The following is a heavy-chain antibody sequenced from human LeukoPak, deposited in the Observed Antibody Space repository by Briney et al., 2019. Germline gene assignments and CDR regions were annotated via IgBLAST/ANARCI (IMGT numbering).Heavy chain of an antibody. J-gene: IGHJ6*03. Sequence: GGSLRLSCAASGFTFSSYGMSWVRQAPGKGLEWVSAISGSGGSTYYADSVKGRFTISRDNSKSTQHLQMNSLRAEDTAVYYCARGPRVGAAGFVYYHYIDVWGEGTTVTVSS. V-gene: IGHV3-23*01. CDR3: ARGPRVGAAGFVYYHYIDV. CDR1: GFTFSSYG. D-gene: IGHD1-26*01. CDR2: ISGSGGST.